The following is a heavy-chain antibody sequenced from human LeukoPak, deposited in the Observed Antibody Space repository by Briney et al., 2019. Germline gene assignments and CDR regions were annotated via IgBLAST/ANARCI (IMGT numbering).Heavy chain of an antibody. V-gene: IGHV4-59*08. CDR1: GGSINNYY. CDR2: IFYNGNA. Sequence: SETLFLTCTVSGGSINNYYWSWIRQSPEKGLEFLGYIFYNGNANYNPSLESRVTMSVDTSKNQFFLKLTSVTPADTAVYYCARHYNSGTFPLDIWGQGTLVTVSS. CDR3: ARHYNSGTFPLDI. J-gene: IGHJ4*02. D-gene: IGHD3/OR15-3a*01.